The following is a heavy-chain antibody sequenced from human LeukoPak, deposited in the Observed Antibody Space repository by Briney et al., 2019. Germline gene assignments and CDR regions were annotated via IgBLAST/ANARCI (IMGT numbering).Heavy chain of an antibody. CDR2: IYYSGST. CDR1: GGSISSSSYY. CDR3: ARQGRLLSFDY. J-gene: IGHJ4*02. V-gene: IGHV4-39*01. Sequence: PSETLSLTCTVSGGSISSSSYYWGWIRQPPGKGLEWIGSIYYSGSTYYNPSLKSRVTISVDTSKNQFSLKLSSVTAADTAVYYCARQGRLLSFDYWGQGTLSPSPQ. D-gene: IGHD3-22*01.